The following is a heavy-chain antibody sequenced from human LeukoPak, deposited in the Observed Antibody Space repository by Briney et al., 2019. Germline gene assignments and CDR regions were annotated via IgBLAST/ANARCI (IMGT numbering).Heavy chain of an antibody. J-gene: IGHJ6*03. CDR3: AREHYFYYMDA. CDR2: ISSSSSYI. CDR1: GFTFSGYS. Sequence: PGGSLRLSCAASGFTFSGYSMNWVRQAPGKGLEWVSSISSSSSYIYYADSVKGRFTISRDNAENSLYLQMNSLRAEDTAVYYCAREHYFYYMDAWGKGTTVTVS. V-gene: IGHV3-21*01.